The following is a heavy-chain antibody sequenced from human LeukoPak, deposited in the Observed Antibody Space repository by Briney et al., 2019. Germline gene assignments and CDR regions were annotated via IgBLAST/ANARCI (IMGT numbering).Heavy chain of an antibody. V-gene: IGHV4-30-4*08. Sequence: SETLSLTCTVSGCSISSGDYYWSWIRQPPGKGLEWIGYIYYSGSTYYNPSLKSRVTISVDTSKNQFSLKLSSVTAADTAVYYCARGATTYYFDYWGQGTLVTVS. CDR1: GCSISSGDYY. CDR2: IYYSGST. J-gene: IGHJ4*02. CDR3: ARGATTYYFDY. D-gene: IGHD5-12*01.